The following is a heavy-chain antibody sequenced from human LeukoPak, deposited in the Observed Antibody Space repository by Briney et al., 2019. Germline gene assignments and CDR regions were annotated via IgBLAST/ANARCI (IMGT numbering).Heavy chain of an antibody. V-gene: IGHV1-2*02. J-gene: IGHJ4*02. Sequence: GASVKVSCKASGYTFPAHYMHWARQAPGQGLDWLGWINPDSGGTNYAQKFQGRVTMTRDPSISTAYMELSWLRSDDTAMYYCATSRAQTLAYCGGDCYSGFDYWGQGTLVSVSS. CDR1: GYTFPAHY. CDR3: ATSRAQTLAYCGGDCYSGFDY. CDR2: INPDSGGT. D-gene: IGHD2-21*02.